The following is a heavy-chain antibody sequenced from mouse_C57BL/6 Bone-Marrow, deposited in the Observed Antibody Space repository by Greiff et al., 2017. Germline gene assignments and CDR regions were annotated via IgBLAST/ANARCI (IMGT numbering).Heavy chain of an antibody. CDR3: ARGGYYPWYFDV. CDR1: GYSFTDYN. V-gene: IGHV1-39*01. CDR2: INPNYGTT. Sequence: VQLQQSGPELVKPGASVKIFRKASGYSFTDYNMNWVKQSNGKSLEWIGVINPNYGTTSYNQKFKGKATSTVDKSSSTAYMQLNSLTSEDSAVYYCARGGYYPWYFDVWGTGTTVTVSS. J-gene: IGHJ1*03. D-gene: IGHD2-3*01.